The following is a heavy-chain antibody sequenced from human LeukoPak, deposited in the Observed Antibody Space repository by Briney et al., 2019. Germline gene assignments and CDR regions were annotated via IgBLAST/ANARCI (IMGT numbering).Heavy chain of an antibody. CDR3: ARGISTTGHDY. CDR2: VFHTGSS. V-gene: IGHV4-38-2*01. CDR1: GYSISRGYY. D-gene: IGHD4-11*01. J-gene: IGHJ4*02. Sequence: SETLSLTCAVSGYSISRGYYWGWIRQPPGKGPEWIGSVFHTGSSYYIPSLKSRVTISVDTSKNQFSLEVSSVTAADTAIYYCARGISTTGHDYWGPGTLVTVSS.